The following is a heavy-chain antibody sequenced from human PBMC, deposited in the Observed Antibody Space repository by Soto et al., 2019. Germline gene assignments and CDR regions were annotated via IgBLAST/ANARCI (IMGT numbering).Heavy chain of an antibody. D-gene: IGHD3-10*01. Sequence: QGPLVQSWAEGKKPWSSVKVSCKASGGAFSSYAIRWGRQAPGQGLEWMGGNLPLFNISNYAQKFQGRVTITADESTSTAYMELSNLTSEDTAVYYCATRRRGAGSWYFDFWGRGTLITVSS. CDR2: NLPLFNIS. CDR1: GGAFSSYA. CDR3: ATRRRGAGSWYFDF. V-gene: IGHV1-69*01. J-gene: IGHJ2*01.